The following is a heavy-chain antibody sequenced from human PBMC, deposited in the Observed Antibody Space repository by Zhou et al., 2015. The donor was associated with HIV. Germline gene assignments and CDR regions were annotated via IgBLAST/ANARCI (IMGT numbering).Heavy chain of an antibody. CDR3: ARRVHWHFDL. CDR2: MNPNSANT. V-gene: IGHV1-8*02. CDR1: GGTFSNHG. J-gene: IGHJ2*01. D-gene: IGHD2-2*01. Sequence: QVQLVQSGAEVKKPGSSVKVSCKASGGTFSNHGISWVRQATGQGLEWMGWMNPNSANTGYAQKFQGRVTMTRNTSITTAYMELSSLRSEDTAVYYCARRVHWHFDLWGRGTLVTVSS.